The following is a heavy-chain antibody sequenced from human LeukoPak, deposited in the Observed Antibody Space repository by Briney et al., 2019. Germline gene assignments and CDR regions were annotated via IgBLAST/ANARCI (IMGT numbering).Heavy chain of an antibody. CDR1: GGSISSYY. Sequence: LSLTCTVSGGSISSYYWSWIRQAPGKGLEWVSYISSSGSTIYYADSVKGRFTITRDNAKNSLYLQMNSLRAEDTAVYYCARAKEYDFWSGYPHKAFDIWGQGTMVTVSS. CDR3: ARAKEYDFWSGYPHKAFDI. D-gene: IGHD3-3*01. J-gene: IGHJ3*02. V-gene: IGHV3-11*04. CDR2: ISSSGSTI.